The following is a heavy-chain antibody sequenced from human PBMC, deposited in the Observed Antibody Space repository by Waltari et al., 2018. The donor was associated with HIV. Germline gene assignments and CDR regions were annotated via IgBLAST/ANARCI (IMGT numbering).Heavy chain of an antibody. V-gene: IGHV4-59*01. Sequence: VTLQAPGPAPVTPLETLSLPCTAPGGSIGSYYWSWIRQTPGKGLEWIGYIYYSGSTNYNPSLKSRVTISVDTSKNQFSLNLTSVTAADTAVDYCARGGVVTTYDYWGQGTLVTVSS. J-gene: IGHJ4*02. CDR2: IYYSGST. D-gene: IGHD2-21*02. CDR1: GGSIGSYY. CDR3: ARGGVVTTYDY.